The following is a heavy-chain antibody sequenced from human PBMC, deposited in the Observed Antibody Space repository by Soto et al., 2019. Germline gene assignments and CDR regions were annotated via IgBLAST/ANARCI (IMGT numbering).Heavy chain of an antibody. D-gene: IGHD3-3*01. CDR3: AKGSYYDFWSGYSSDWFDP. CDR1: GFTFSSYA. Sequence: VQLLESGGGLVQPGGSLRLSCAASGFTFSSYAMSWVRQAPGKGLEWVSAISGSGGSTYYADSVKGRFTISRDNSKNTLYLQMNSLRAEDTAVYYCAKGSYYDFWSGYSSDWFDPWGQGTLVTVSS. CDR2: ISGSGGST. J-gene: IGHJ5*02. V-gene: IGHV3-23*01.